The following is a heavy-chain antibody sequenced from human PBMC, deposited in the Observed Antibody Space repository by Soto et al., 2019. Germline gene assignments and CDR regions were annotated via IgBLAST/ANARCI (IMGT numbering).Heavy chain of an antibody. J-gene: IGHJ6*03. Sequence: DVHLVESGGGLLRPGGSLKLSCSASGLTISSYGMSWVRQAPGKGLEWVSTIPANGDDPYYADSVKGRFTISRDNFKNTVNLQLDSLRADDTAVYYCLKETSFDWGYMEVRGQGTTVIVSS. CDR2: IPANGDDP. V-gene: IGHV3-23*04. D-gene: IGHD3-9*01. CDR1: GLTISSYG. CDR3: LKETSFDWGYMEV.